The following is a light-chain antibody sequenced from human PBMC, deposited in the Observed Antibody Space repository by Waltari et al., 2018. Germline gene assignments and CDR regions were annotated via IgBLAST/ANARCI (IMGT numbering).Light chain of an antibody. CDR2: KDY. CDR1: STTFTND. V-gene: IGLV1-47*01. J-gene: IGLJ3*02. CDR3: ATWDDSLNGWV. Sequence: QSVLTQPPSASGAPGQEVSISCSGGSTTFTNDVFWYQQFPGTAPKLIVYKDYERPSGVPARFSASKSGTSASLAISGLRSDDEADYYCATWDDSLNGWVFGGGTKLTVL.